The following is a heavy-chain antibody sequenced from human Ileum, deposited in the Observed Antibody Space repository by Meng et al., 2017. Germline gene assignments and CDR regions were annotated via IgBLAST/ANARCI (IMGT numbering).Heavy chain of an antibody. CDR1: AGSSVVYF. J-gene: IGHJ4*02. V-gene: IGHV4-34*01. D-gene: IGHD3-10*01. CDR3: AGATIRTYYYGSGSYYFTK. Sequence: QGQLQQWGEGLFKPSETRSVTWAVYAGSSVVYFWSWIRQPPGKGLEWIGEINHSGSTNYNPSLKGRVTLSVDTSKSQFSLRMNSVPAADTALYYCAGATIRTYYYGSGSYYFTKWGQGTLVTVSS. CDR2: INHSGST.